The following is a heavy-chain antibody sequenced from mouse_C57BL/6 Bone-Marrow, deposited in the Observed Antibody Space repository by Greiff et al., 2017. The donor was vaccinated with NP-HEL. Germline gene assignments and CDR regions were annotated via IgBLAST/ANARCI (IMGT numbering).Heavy chain of an antibody. CDR3: ARGGNYWYYFDY. V-gene: IGHV1-47*01. J-gene: IGHJ2*01. D-gene: IGHD2-1*01. Sequence: QVQLQQSGAELVKPGASVKMSCKASGYTFTTYPIAWVKQHHGKSLEWIGNFHPYNDDTEYNEKFKNKATLTVEKSSSTVYLELSRLTSDDSSVYYCARGGNYWYYFDYWGQGTTLTVSS. CDR2: FHPYNDDT. CDR1: GYTFTTYP.